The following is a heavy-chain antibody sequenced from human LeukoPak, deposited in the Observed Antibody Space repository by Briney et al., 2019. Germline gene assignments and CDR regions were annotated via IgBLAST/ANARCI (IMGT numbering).Heavy chain of an antibody. CDR1: GYTFDNYD. CDR3: ARVPSLHSKWVGGRWFDP. J-gene: IGHJ5*02. CDR2: WNPKSGHT. D-gene: IGHD6-19*01. Sequence: RASVKVACKASGYTFDNYDINWVRQGTGQRLEWMGWWNPKSGHTGYGQNFQGRVTMTWNLTTSTVYMELSSLTSEDTAMYYCARVPSLHSKWVGGRWFDPWGQGTLVTVSS. V-gene: IGHV1-8*02.